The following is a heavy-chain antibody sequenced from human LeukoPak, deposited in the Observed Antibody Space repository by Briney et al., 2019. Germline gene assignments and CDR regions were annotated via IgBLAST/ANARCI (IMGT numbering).Heavy chain of an antibody. CDR3: ARGRITIFGVVNWFDP. CDR2: INPSGGST. CDR1: GYTFTSYY. D-gene: IGHD3-3*01. J-gene: IGHJ5*02. V-gene: IGHV1-46*01. Sequence: ASVKVSCKASGYTFTSYYMHWVRQAPGQGLEWMGIINPSGGSTSYAQKFQGRVTMTRDTSTSTVYMELSSLRSEDTAVYYCARGRITIFGVVNWFDPWGQGTLVTVSS.